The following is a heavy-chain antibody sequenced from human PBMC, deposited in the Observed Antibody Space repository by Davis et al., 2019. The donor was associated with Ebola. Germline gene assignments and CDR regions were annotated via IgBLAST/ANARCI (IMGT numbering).Heavy chain of an antibody. CDR2: IKQDGSDK. Sequence: GESLKISCAASGSSFSTYWMSWFRQAPGKGLEWVANIKQDGSDKQYVDSVKGRLTISRDNSKNTLYLQMNSLRVEDTAVYYCAKEYGSGRYQFDYWGQGTLVTVSS. CDR1: GSSFSTYW. J-gene: IGHJ4*02. CDR3: AKEYGSGRYQFDY. D-gene: IGHD1-26*01. V-gene: IGHV3-7*01.